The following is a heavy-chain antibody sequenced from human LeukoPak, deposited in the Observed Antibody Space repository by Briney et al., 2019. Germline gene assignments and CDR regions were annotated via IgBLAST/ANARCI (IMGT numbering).Heavy chain of an antibody. J-gene: IGHJ3*02. V-gene: IGHV5-51*01. CDR2: IYPSDSDT. Sequence: GESLKISCKGSGYSFTSYWIGWVRQMPGKGLEWMGIIYPSDSDTRYSPSFQGQVTISADESINTAYVQWRSLKASDTAMYYCARHRTTVTTFGAFDIWGQGTMVTVSS. D-gene: IGHD4-17*01. CDR1: GYSFTSYW. CDR3: ARHRTTVTTFGAFDI.